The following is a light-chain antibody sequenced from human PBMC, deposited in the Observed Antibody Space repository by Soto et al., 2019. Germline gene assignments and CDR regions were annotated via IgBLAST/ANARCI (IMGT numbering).Light chain of an antibody. CDR3: SSYAGSSILL. V-gene: IGLV2-23*01. CDR2: EGC. CDR1: SSDVGVYNL. Sequence: QSVLTQPASVSGSPGQSITISCTGTSSDVGVYNLVSWYQQHPDKAPKHMIYEGCKPPSGVSTRFSGSKSSNTSTLTNSGLLAEDEADYYCSSYAGSSILLFGGGTKLTVL. J-gene: IGLJ2*01.